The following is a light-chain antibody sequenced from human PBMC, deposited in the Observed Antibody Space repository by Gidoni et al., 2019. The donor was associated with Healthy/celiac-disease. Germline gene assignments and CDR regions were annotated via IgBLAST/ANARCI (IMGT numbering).Light chain of an antibody. CDR2: EGS. CDR3: CSDAGSSTFR. V-gene: IGLV2-23*03. Sequence: QSALTQPASVSGSPGQSITISCTGTSSDVGSYNLVSWYQQHPGKAPKLMIYEGSKRPSGVSNRFSGSKSGNTASLTISGLQAEDEADYYCCSDAGSSTFRFGGGTKLTVL. J-gene: IGLJ3*02. CDR1: SSDVGSYNL.